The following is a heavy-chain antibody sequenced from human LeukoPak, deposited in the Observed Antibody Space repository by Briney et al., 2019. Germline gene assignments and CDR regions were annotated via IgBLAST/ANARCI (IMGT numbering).Heavy chain of an antibody. CDR2: INSNSGVT. D-gene: IGHD7-27*01. V-gene: IGHV1-2*06. CDR1: GYTFIHYF. Sequence: ASVKVSCKASGYTFIHYFIHWVRQAPGQGLEWMGRINSNSGVTEYTQKFQGRVTMTRDTSITTVYTELSSLTSDDTAVYYCARDLSSTSNWELDYWGRGTLVTVSS. CDR3: ARDLSSTSNWELDY. J-gene: IGHJ4*02.